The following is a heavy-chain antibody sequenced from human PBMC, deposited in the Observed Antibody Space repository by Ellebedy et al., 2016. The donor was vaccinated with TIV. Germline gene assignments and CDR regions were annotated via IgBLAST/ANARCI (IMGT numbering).Heavy chain of an antibody. CDR3: ARDPLRRFDY. CDR1: GFTFTDYS. V-gene: IGHV3-7*01. CDR2: IKEDGSVE. J-gene: IGHJ4*02. Sequence: GGSLRLSCAASGFTFTDYSMNWVRQAPGKGLEWVANIKEDGSVEYYVDSVKGRFTISRDNAKNSLYPQMNSLRAEDTAVYYCARDPLRRFDYWGQGTLVTVSS.